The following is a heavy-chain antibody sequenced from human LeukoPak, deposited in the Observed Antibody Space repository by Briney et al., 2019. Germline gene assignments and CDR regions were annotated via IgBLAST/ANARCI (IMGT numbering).Heavy chain of an antibody. CDR3: ARATGYSSGWYQY. CDR1: GGSISSYY. Sequence: SETLSLTCTVSGGSISSYYWSWIRQPPGKGLEWIGYIYYSGSTNYNPSLKSRVTISVDTSKNQFSLELSSVTAADTAVYYCARATGYSSGWYQYWGQGTLVTVSS. CDR2: IYYSGST. J-gene: IGHJ4*02. V-gene: IGHV4-59*01. D-gene: IGHD6-19*01.